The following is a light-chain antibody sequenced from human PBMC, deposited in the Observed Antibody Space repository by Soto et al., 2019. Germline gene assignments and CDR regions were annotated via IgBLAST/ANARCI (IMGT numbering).Light chain of an antibody. J-gene: IGKJ1*01. V-gene: IGKV3-20*01. Sequence: EIVLTHSPGTLSFSPGERATLSCMASQSVRSYLDWYQQKPGQAPRLLIYGASSRATGIPARFSGSGSGTDCTLTISRLESEDFAVYYCQQYGSSPRTFGQGSTLEIK. CDR3: QQYGSSPRT. CDR1: QSVRSY. CDR2: GAS.